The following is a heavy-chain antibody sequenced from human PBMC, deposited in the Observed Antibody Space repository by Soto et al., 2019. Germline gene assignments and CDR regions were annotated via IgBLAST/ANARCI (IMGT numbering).Heavy chain of an antibody. Sequence: PSQALSLTCVISGDSVSSNSAAWNWIRQSPSRGLEWLGGTYYRSRCYNDYAVSVKSRITINPATSKNQFSLHLNSVTPEDTAVYHCAGTTSLQWYYMDVWGKGTTVTVSS. D-gene: IGHD1-7*01. CDR3: AGTTSLQWYYMDV. CDR2: TYYRSRCYN. V-gene: IGHV6-1*01. J-gene: IGHJ6*03. CDR1: GDSVSSNSAA.